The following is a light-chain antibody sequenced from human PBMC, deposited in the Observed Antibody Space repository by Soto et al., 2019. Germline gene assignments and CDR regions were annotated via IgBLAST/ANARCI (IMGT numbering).Light chain of an antibody. CDR2: ANN. J-gene: IGLJ2*01. Sequence: QSVLTQPPSVSGAPGQRVTISCTGSSSNIGAGYDVHWYQLLPGTAPKLLIYANNNRPSGVPVRFSGSRSGTSASLAITGLHADDEDEYECQSYDRSLSDSVVFGGGNKLTVL. CDR3: QSYDRSLSDSVV. V-gene: IGLV1-40*01. CDR1: SSNIGAGYD.